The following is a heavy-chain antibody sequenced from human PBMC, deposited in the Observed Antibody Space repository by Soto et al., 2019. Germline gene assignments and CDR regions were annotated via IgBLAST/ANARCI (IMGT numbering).Heavy chain of an antibody. CDR1: GVSISGTSYY. J-gene: IGHJ1*01. Sequence: SETLSLTCTVSGVSISGTSYYWGWIRQTPAKGLEWIGTIYYSGETFYNPSLKSRVTISIDTSKNHFSLNRTSVTAADTAIYYCARHGSFWGQGALVTVSS. CDR2: IYYSGET. V-gene: IGHV4-39*01. D-gene: IGHD3-16*02. CDR3: ARHGSF.